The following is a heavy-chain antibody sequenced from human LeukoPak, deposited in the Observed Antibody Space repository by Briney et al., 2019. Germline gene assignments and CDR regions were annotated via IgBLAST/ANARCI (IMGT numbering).Heavy chain of an antibody. CDR3: AKSNGYGLVDI. V-gene: IGHV4-38-2*02. CDR2: IYHSGST. CDR1: GYSISSGYY. Sequence: SETLSLTCTVSGYSISSGYYWGWIRQPPGKGLEWIGGIYHSGSTYYSPSLKSRVTISLDTSRNQFSLKLNSVTAADTAVYYCAKSNGYGLVDIWGQGTMVTVSS. D-gene: IGHD3-10*01. J-gene: IGHJ3*02.